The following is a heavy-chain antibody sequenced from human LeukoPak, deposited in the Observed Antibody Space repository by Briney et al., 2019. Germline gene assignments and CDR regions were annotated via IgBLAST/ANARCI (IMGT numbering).Heavy chain of an antibody. V-gene: IGHV4-39*07. CDR1: FGSVSSNTYF. CDR3: ARDRSGSYLDY. J-gene: IGHJ4*02. Sequence: SETLSLTCTVSFGSVSSNTYFWGWTRQPPGKGLEWIGSISYSGSTHYNPALNSRVTMSIDRSKNQFSLKLSSVTAADTAVYYCARDRSGSYLDYWGQGTLVTVSS. CDR2: ISYSGST. D-gene: IGHD3-10*01.